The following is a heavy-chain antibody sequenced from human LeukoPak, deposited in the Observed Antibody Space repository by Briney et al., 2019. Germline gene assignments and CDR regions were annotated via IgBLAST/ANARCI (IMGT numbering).Heavy chain of an antibody. CDR1: GCSVSTYE. CDR3: ARGRPEFFGSGTYLND. J-gene: IGHJ4*02. V-gene: IGHV3-48*03. D-gene: IGHD3-10*01. CDR2: ISSSGTTI. Sequence: GGSLRLSCAASGCSVSTYEMNWVRQAPGKGLECVSYISSSGTTISYADSVEGRFTISRDNAKNSLYLEMNSLRVEDTAVYYCARGRPEFFGSGTYLNDWGQGTLVTVSS.